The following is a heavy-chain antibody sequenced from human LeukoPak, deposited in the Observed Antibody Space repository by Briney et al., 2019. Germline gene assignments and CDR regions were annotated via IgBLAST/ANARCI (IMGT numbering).Heavy chain of an antibody. J-gene: IGHJ4*02. CDR1: GYTFSNYG. V-gene: IGHV1-18*04. CDR2: TSYNGNT. D-gene: IGHD6-19*01. Sequence: ASVKVSCKASGYTFSNYGISWVRQAPGLGLEWMGWTSYNGNTNYAQKFQDRVTMTTDTSTTIAYMELRSLESDDTAVYYCARHSGSGWQALGYWGQGTLVTVSS. CDR3: ARHSGSGWQALGY.